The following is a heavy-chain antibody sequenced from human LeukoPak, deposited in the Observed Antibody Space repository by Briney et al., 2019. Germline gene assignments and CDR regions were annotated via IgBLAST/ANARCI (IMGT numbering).Heavy chain of an antibody. CDR2: INQSGST. CDR3: ATGRALFY. CDR1: GFTFSSYA. J-gene: IGHJ4*02. V-gene: IGHV4-34*01. Sequence: GSLRLSCAASGFTFSSYAMNWIRQPPGKGLEWIGEINQSGSTNYNPSLKSRVTISIDTSKNQFSLRLSSVTAADTAVYFCATGRALFYWGQGTLVTVSS.